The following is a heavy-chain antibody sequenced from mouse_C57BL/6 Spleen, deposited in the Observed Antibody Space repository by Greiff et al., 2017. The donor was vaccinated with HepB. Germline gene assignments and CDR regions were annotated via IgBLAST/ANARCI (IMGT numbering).Heavy chain of an antibody. D-gene: IGHD1-1*01. CDR2: INPSTGGT. Sequence: VQLKQSGPELVKPGASVKISCKASGYSFTGYYMNWVKQSPEKSLEWIGEINPSTGGTTYNQKFKAKATLTVDKSSSTAYMQLKSLTSDYSAVYYCAREGGYYGYWGQGTPLTVSS. V-gene: IGHV1-42*01. J-gene: IGHJ2*01. CDR1: GYSFTGYY. CDR3: AREGGYYGY.